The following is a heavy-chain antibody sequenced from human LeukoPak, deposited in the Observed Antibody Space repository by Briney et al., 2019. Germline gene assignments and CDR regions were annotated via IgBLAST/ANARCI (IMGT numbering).Heavy chain of an antibody. J-gene: IGHJ1*01. Sequence: ASVKVPCKASGYTFTGHYMHWVRQAPGQGLEWMGRINPNRGGTNHAQKLQRRDTMTRDTSNSTAYMDLSRLRSDDTAVYYCARGVGAIQHWGQGTLVTVSS. CDR1: GYTFTGHY. V-gene: IGHV1-2*02. D-gene: IGHD1-26*01. CDR3: ARGVGAIQH. CDR2: INPNRGGT.